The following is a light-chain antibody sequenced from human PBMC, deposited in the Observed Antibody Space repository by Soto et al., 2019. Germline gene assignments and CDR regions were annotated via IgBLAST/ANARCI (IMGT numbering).Light chain of an antibody. V-gene: IGLV4-69*01. Sequence: QSVLTQSPSASASLGASVKLTCTLSSRHSSYAIAWHQQQPEKGPRYLMKLNSDGSHSKGDGIPDRFSGSSSGAERYLTISSLQSEDEADDYCQTWGTGIVVFGGGTKLTVL. J-gene: IGLJ2*01. CDR1: SRHSSYA. CDR2: LNSDGSH. CDR3: QTWGTGIVV.